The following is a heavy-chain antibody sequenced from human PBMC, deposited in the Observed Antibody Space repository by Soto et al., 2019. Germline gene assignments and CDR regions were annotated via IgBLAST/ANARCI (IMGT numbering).Heavy chain of an antibody. CDR1: GFTFSSYG. D-gene: IGHD3-3*01. CDR3: AKDGTTIFGVACLVY. CDR2: ISYDGSNK. J-gene: IGHJ4*02. Sequence: GGCLRLSCAASGFTFSSYGVHGVRQAPGKGLEWVAVISYDGSNKYYADSVKGRFTISRDNSKNTLYLQMNSLRAEDTAVYYCAKDGTTIFGVACLVYWGQGTLVTVSS. V-gene: IGHV3-30*18.